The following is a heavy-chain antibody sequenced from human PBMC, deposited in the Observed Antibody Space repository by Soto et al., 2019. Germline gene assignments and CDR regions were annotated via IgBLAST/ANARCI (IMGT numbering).Heavy chain of an antibody. Sequence: LRLSCAASGFTFSSYGMHWVRQAPGKGLEWVAVISYDGSNKYYADSVKGRFTISRDNSKNTLYLQMNSLRAEDTAVYSCARGQWLRWIDYWGQGTLVSVAS. CDR2: ISYDGSNK. V-gene: IGHV3-30*03. J-gene: IGHJ4*02. CDR3: ARGQWLRWIDY. CDR1: GFTFSSYG. D-gene: IGHD6-19*01.